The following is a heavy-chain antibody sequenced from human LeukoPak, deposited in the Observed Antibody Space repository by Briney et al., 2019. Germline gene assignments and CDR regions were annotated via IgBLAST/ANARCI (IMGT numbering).Heavy chain of an antibody. Sequence: TGGSLRLSCAASGFTFSNYGMHWVRQAPGKGLEWVAVILYDGSNKYYADSVKGRLTLSRDNSKNTLYLRLNGLRAEDTAVYYCAKDYSDSSGYLDYWGQGTLVTVSS. J-gene: IGHJ4*02. CDR2: ILYDGSNK. CDR1: GFTFSNYG. D-gene: IGHD3-22*01. V-gene: IGHV3-30*18. CDR3: AKDYSDSSGYLDY.